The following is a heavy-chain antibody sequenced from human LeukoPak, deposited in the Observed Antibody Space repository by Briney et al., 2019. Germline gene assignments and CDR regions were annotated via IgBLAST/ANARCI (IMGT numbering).Heavy chain of an antibody. CDR1: GFTFSSYA. J-gene: IGHJ6*03. CDR3: AKSSGTLWGYYYYYMDV. Sequence: GGSLRLSCAASGFTFSSYAMSWVRQAPGKGLEWVSAISGSGGSTYYADSVKGRFTISRDNSKNTLYLQMNSLRAEDTAVYYCAKSSGTLWGYYYYYMDVWGKGTTVTVSS. D-gene: IGHD1-26*01. CDR2: ISGSGGST. V-gene: IGHV3-23*01.